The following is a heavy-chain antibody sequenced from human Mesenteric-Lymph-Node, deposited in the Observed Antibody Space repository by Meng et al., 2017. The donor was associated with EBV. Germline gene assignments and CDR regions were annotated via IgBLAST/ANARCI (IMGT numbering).Heavy chain of an antibody. CDR1: GDSVSSGIYY. D-gene: IGHD6-19*01. CDR2: IYYSGST. J-gene: IGHJ4*02. CDR3: AKYDNGWRTFEY. Sequence: QRQESGPGLVKPSETLSLTCTVSGDSVSSGIYYWSWIRQPPGKEVEWIGYIYYSGSTDYNPSLKSRVTISVDTSKNQFSLKLSSVTAADTAVYYCAKYDNGWRTFEYWGQGTLVTVSS. V-gene: IGHV4-61*01.